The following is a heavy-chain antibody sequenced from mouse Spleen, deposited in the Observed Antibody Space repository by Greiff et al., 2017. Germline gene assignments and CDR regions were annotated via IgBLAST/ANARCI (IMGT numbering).Heavy chain of an antibody. Sequence: EVQLQQSGAELVRPGASVKLSCTASGFNIKDDYMHWVKQRPEQGLEWIGWIDPENGDTEYASKFQGKATITADTSSNTAYLQLSSLTSEDTAVYYCTTGLGYYFDYWGQGTTLTVSS. CDR2: IDPENGDT. D-gene: IGHD4-1*01. CDR3: TTGLGYYFDY. CDR1: GFNIKDDY. J-gene: IGHJ2*01. V-gene: IGHV14-4*01.